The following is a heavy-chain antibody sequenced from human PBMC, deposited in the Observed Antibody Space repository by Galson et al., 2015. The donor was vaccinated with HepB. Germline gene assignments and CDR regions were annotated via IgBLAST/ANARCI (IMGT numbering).Heavy chain of an antibody. Sequence: SLRLSCAASGFTLDDYGMSWVRQVPGKGLEWVAGSNWNGGNTGYADSVQGRFTIPRDDAKNSLHLQMNSLRAEDTALYFCVRAGDSSGWEFEYWGQGTLVTVSS. CDR1: GFTLDDYG. J-gene: IGHJ4*02. CDR3: VRAGDSSGWEFEY. V-gene: IGHV3-20*04. D-gene: IGHD6-19*01. CDR2: SNWNGGNT.